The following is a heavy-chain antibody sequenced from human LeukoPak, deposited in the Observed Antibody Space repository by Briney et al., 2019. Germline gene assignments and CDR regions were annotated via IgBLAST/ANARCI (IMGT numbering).Heavy chain of an antibody. CDR2: IYYSGST. D-gene: IGHD5-18*01. Sequence: SETLSLTCIVSGGSIRSDYWSWLRHPPGKGLEWIGYIYYSGSTNYNPSLKSRVTISVDTSKNQFSLKLNSVTAADTAVYFCARERAAMDYWGQGTLVTVSS. J-gene: IGHJ4*02. CDR3: ARERAAMDY. CDR1: GGSIRSDY. V-gene: IGHV4-59*01.